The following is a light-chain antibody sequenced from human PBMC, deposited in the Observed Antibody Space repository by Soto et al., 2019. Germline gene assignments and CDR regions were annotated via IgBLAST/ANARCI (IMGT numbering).Light chain of an antibody. CDR3: QQYNSYPWT. Sequence: DIQMTQSPFTLSASVGDRVTITCRASQSINARLAWHQQKPGKAPKVLIYDASNLESGVPSRFSGSGSGREFTLTISSLQPDEFATYYCQQYNSYPWTFGQGTKVDIK. CDR2: DAS. J-gene: IGKJ1*01. V-gene: IGKV1-5*01. CDR1: QSINAR.